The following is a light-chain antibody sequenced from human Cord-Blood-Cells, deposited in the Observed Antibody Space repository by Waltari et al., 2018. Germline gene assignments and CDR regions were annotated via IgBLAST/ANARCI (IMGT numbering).Light chain of an antibody. V-gene: IGLV2-11*01. J-gene: IGLJ1*01. CDR1: SSDVGGYNY. Sequence: QSALPQPRSVSGAPGPSVTIPCTGTSSDVGGYNYDSSYQQHPGKTPKLMIYDVSKRPSGVPDRVSGSKPGNTASLTIAGRQAEDEADYYCCSYAGSSYVFGTGTKVTVL. CDR2: DVS. CDR3: CSYAGSSYV.